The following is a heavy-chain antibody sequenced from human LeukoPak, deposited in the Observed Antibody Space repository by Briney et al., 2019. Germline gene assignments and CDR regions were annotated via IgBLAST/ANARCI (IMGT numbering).Heavy chain of an antibody. CDR3: ARGVSGWPYYLDY. J-gene: IGHJ4*02. Sequence: GGSLGLPCAASGFTFSNSVMSWVRQAPGKGLEWVSSINDSGGSAYYADSVKGRFTISRDNSKNTLYLQMNSLRAEDTAVYYCARGVSGWPYYLDYWGQGALVTVSS. CDR2: INDSGGSA. V-gene: IGHV3-23*01. CDR1: GFTFSNSV. D-gene: IGHD6-19*01.